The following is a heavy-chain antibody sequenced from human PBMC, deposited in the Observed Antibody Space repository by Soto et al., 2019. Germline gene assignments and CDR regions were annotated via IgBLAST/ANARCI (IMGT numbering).Heavy chain of an antibody. D-gene: IGHD2-15*01. CDR3: ARYCSGGSCYHNWFDP. CDR1: GGSISSGDYY. V-gene: IGHV4-30-4*01. J-gene: IGHJ5*02. Sequence: QVQLQESGPGLVKPSQTLSLTCTVSGGSISSGDYYWSWIRQPPGKGLEWIGYIYYSGSTYYNPSLKSRVTISVDTSKNQFSLKLSSVTASDTAVYYRARYCSGGSCYHNWFDPWGQGTLVTVSS. CDR2: IYYSGST.